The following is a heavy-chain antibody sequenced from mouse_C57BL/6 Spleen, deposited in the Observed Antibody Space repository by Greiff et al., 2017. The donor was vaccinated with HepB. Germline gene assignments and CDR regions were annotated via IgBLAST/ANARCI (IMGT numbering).Heavy chain of an antibody. CDR1: GYTFTSYT. CDR3: ARNYVRLFDY. D-gene: IGHD1-1*01. Sequence: VQLQQSGAELARPGASVKMSCKASGYTFTSYTMHWVKQRPGQGLEWIGYINPSSGYTKYNQKFKDKATLTADKSSSTAYMKLSSLTSEDSAVYYCARNYVRLFDYWGQGTTLTVSS. V-gene: IGHV1-4*01. J-gene: IGHJ2*01. CDR2: INPSSGYT.